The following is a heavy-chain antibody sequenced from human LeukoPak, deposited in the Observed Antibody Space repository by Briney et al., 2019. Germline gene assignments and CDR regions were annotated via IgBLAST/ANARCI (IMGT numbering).Heavy chain of an antibody. CDR2: ISWNSGGI. CDR3: AASNNYASQFHY. CDR1: GFTFDDYA. V-gene: IGHV3-9*01. Sequence: PGGSLRLSCATSGFTFDDYAMHWVRQAPGKGLEWISGISWNSGGIDYADSVKGRFTISRDNAKNSLYLQMNSLRAEDTALYYCAASNNYASQFHYWGQGALVTVSS. D-gene: IGHD4-11*01. J-gene: IGHJ4*02.